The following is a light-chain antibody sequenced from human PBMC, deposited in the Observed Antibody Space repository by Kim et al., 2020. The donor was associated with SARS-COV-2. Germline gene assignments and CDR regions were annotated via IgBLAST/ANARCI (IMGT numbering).Light chain of an antibody. CDR3: QQYNSYWT. Sequence: DIQMTQSPSTLSASVGDRVTITCRASQSISTWLAWYQQKPGRAPNLLIYKASNLQSGVPSRFSGSGSGIEFTLTITSLQPDDFATYYCQQYNSYWTFGQGTRWIS. J-gene: IGKJ1*01. CDR2: KAS. CDR1: QSISTW. V-gene: IGKV1-5*03.